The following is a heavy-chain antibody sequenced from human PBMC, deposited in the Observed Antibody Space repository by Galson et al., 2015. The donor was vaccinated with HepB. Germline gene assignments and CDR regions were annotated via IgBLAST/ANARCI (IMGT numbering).Heavy chain of an antibody. CDR1: GGTFSSYA. V-gene: IGHV7-4-1*02. Sequence: SVKVSCKASGGTFSSYAISWVRQAPGQGLEWMGWINTNTGNPTYAQGFTGRFVFSLDTSVSTAYLQISSLKAEDTAVYYCARDYGDGGYLYYFDYWGQGTLVTVSS. CDR3: ARDYGDGGYLYYFDY. CDR2: INTNTGNP. J-gene: IGHJ4*02. D-gene: IGHD5-12*01.